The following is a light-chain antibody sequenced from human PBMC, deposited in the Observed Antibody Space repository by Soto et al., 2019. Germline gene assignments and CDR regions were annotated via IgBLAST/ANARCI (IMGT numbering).Light chain of an antibody. V-gene: IGKV3-20*01. CDR1: QTIGSTY. Sequence: DIVLTQSPGPLSLSPGETATLSCRSSQTIGSTYLAWYQQKPGQAPRLVIFATSSRATGIPDRFSGSGSGTDFTLSISRLEPEDFSVYYCQQYASSPLLTFGGGTKVDIK. J-gene: IGKJ4*01. CDR2: ATS. CDR3: QQYASSPLLT.